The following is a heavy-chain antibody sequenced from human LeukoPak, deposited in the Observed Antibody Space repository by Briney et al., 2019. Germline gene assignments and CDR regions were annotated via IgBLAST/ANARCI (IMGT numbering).Heavy chain of an antibody. D-gene: IGHD2-2*01. Sequence: GGSLRLSCAASGFTFSSYAMSWVRQAPGKGLEWVSAISGSGGSTYYADSVKGRFTISRDNSKNTLYLQMNSLRAEDTAVYYCAKSLFVVVPADMFDFDYWGQGTLVTVSS. CDR3: AKSLFVVVPADMFDFDY. V-gene: IGHV3-23*01. CDR2: ISGSGGST. CDR1: GFTFSSYA. J-gene: IGHJ4*02.